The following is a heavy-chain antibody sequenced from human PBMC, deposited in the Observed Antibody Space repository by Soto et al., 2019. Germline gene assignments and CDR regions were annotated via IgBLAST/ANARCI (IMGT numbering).Heavy chain of an antibody. D-gene: IGHD3-3*01. CDR1: GFTFSSYA. CDR2: ISGSGGST. Sequence: EVQLLESGGGLVQPGGSLRLSCAASGFTFSSYAMSWVRQAPGKGLEWVSAISGSGGSTYYADSVKGRFTISRDNSKNTLYLQMNSLRAEYTAVYYCAKDLGLRFLEWSDAFDIWVQGTMVTVSS. V-gene: IGHV3-23*01. CDR3: AKDLGLRFLEWSDAFDI. J-gene: IGHJ3*02.